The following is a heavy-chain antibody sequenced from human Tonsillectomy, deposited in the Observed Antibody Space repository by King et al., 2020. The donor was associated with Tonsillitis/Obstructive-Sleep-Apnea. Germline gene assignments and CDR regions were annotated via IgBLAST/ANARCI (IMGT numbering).Heavy chain of an antibody. CDR2: IWYDGSNQ. J-gene: IGHJ6*02. Sequence: VQLVESGGGVVQPGRSLKLSCAASGFTFSTYGMHWVRQAPGKGLEWVAIIWYDGSNQYYADSVKGRFTISRDNSKNTLYLQMNSLRAEDTAVYFCARDLGPYGGKSIHHYYQYGMDVWGQGTTVTVSS. CDR1: GFTFSTYG. V-gene: IGHV3-33*01. D-gene: IGHD4-23*01. CDR3: ARDLGPYGGKSIHHYYQYGMDV.